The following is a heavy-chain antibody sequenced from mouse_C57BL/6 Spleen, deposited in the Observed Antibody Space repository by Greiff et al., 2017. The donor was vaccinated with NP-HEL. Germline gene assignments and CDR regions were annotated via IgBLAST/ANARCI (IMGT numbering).Heavy chain of an antibody. Sequence: VKLMESGPGLVQPSQSLSITCTVSGFSLTSYGVHWVRQSPGKGLEWLGVIWSGGSTDYNAAFISRLSISKDNSKSQVFFKMNSLQADDTAIYYCARNIYYDYYAMDYWGQGTSVTVSS. CDR3: ARNIYYDYYAMDY. D-gene: IGHD2-1*01. CDR1: GFSLTSYG. CDR2: IWSGGST. V-gene: IGHV2-2*01. J-gene: IGHJ4*01.